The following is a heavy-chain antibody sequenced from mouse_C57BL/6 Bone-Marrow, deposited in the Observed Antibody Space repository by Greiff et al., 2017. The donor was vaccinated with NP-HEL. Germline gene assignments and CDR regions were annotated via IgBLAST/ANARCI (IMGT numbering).Heavy chain of an antibody. V-gene: IGHV3-8*01. CDR3: ARCKTIHRCYFDY. CDR2: ISYSGST. Sequence: EVQLQESGPGLAKPSQTLSLTCSVTGYSITSDYWNWTRKFPGNKLEYMGYISYSGSTYYNPSLKSRISITRDTSKNQYYLQLNSVTTEDTATYYCARCKTIHRCYFDYWGQGTTLTVSS. J-gene: IGHJ2*01. D-gene: IGHD1-1*02. CDR1: GYSITSDY.